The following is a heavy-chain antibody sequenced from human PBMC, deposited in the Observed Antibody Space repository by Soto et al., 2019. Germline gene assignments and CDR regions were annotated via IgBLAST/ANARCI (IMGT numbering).Heavy chain of an antibody. V-gene: IGHV1-18*04. CDR2: ISAYNGNT. Sequence: QVHLVQSGAEVKKPGASVKVSCKTSGYTFTTYGISWVRQAPGQGLEWMGWISAYNGNTNYAQKLQGRVTMTTDTSTSTADMELRSLRSDETAVYYCARDVYSYGYYARDVWGQGTTVTVSS. CDR3: ARDVYSYGYYARDV. CDR1: GYTFTTYG. D-gene: IGHD5-18*01. J-gene: IGHJ6*02.